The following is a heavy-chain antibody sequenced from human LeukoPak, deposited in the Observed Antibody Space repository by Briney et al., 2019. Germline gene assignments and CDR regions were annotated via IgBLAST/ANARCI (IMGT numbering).Heavy chain of an antibody. V-gene: IGHV5-51*01. J-gene: IGHJ4*02. CDR2: IYPGDSDT. CDR3: ARGTGVRYCSNGVCYTSDY. Sequence: HGESLKISCKGSGYSFTSYWIGWVRQTPGKGLEWMGIIYPGDSDTRYSPSFQGQVTISADKSISTAYLQWSSLKASDTAMYYCARGTGVRYCSNGVCYTSDYWGQGTLVTVSS. D-gene: IGHD2-8*01. CDR1: GYSFTSYW.